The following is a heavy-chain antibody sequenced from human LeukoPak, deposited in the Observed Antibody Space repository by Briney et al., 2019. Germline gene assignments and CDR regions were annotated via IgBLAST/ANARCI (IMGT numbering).Heavy chain of an antibody. CDR3: ASKWVTYYYNSSAYHYPTDVFDI. V-gene: IGHV1-2*02. CDR2: INPNSGGT. CDR1: GYTFTGYY. Sequence: ASVKVSCKASGYTFTGYYMHWVRQAPGQGLEWMGWINPNSGGTNYAQKFQGRVTMTRDTSMSTAYMELSTLRSDDTAVYYCASKWVTYYYNSSAYHYPTDVFDIWGQGTMVTVSS. J-gene: IGHJ3*02. D-gene: IGHD3-22*01.